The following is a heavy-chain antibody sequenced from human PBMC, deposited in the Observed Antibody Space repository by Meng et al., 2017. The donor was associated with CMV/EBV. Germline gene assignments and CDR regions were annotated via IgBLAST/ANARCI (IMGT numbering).Heavy chain of an antibody. J-gene: IGHJ5*02. CDR1: WLTFNIYG. CDR2: MSAYKGNT. V-gene: IGHV1-18*01. Sequence: EWNEPGALVKVFWQASWLTFNIYGIRWVRQAPGQGLEWIGWMSAYKGNTNDAPKLQGRVTMTTDTSTSTAYMELRRLRSDDTAVYYCARGRRGADNWSDPWGQGTLVTVSS. CDR3: ARGRRGADNWSDP.